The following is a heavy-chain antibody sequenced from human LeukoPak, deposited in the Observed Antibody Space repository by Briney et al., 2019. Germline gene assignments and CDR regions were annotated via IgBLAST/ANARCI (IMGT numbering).Heavy chain of an antibody. D-gene: IGHD2-21*01. CDR2: IGKAGDT. Sequence: PGGSLRLSCTASGFTFSDFDMHWVRQPTGAGLEWVSGIGKAGDTYYLGSVKGRFTISRENGKNSLYLQMNGLRVEDTAIYYCVRGDVGFDPWGQGTLVTVSS. J-gene: IGHJ5*02. CDR1: GFTFSDFD. CDR3: VRGDVGFDP. V-gene: IGHV3-13*01.